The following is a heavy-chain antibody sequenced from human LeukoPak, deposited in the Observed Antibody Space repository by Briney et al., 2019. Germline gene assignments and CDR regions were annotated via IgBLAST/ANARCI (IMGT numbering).Heavy chain of an antibody. Sequence: PGGSLRLSCAASGFTFSSYSMNWVRQAPGKGLEWVSSISSSSSYIYYADSVKGRFTISRDNSKNSLYLQMNSLRAEDTAVYYCARGGPGIAAAGTLDYWGQGTLVTVSS. CDR2: ISSSSSYI. V-gene: IGHV3-21*01. CDR3: ARGGPGIAAAGTLDY. D-gene: IGHD6-13*01. CDR1: GFTFSSYS. J-gene: IGHJ4*02.